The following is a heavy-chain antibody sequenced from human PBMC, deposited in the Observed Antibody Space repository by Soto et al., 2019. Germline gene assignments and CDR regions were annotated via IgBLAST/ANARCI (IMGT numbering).Heavy chain of an antibody. CDR2: IASDGSDK. Sequence: VQLVESGGGVVKPGRSLRLSCAASGFTFSNFGMHWVRQAPGKGLEWVAAIASDGSDKYYTYSVKGRITISRDNSKNTLFLQMNSRRGEDTAAYSCAKGSDVARQELDYWGQGTLVTVSS. CDR1: GFTFSNFG. V-gene: IGHV3-30*18. J-gene: IGHJ4*02. D-gene: IGHD2-15*01. CDR3: AKGSDVARQELDY.